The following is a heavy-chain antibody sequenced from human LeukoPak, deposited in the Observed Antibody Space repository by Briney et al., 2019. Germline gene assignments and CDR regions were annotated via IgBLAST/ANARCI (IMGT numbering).Heavy chain of an antibody. CDR3: ARSLRRGNWFDP. CDR1: GFTVSSNY. CDR2: IYSGGST. J-gene: IGHJ5*01. V-gene: IGHV3-53*05. D-gene: IGHD3-10*01. Sequence: PGGSLRLSCAASGFTVSSNYMSWVRQAPGKGLEWVSVIYSGGSTYYADSVKGRFTISRDNSKNTLYLQMNSLRSEDTAVYYCARSLRRGNWFDPWGQGTTVTVSS.